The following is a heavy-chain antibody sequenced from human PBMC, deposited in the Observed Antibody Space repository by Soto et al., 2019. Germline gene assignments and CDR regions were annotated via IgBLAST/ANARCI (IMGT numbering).Heavy chain of an antibody. D-gene: IGHD1-26*01. CDR3: ARVSGSYPTRTYYFDY. J-gene: IGHJ4*02. CDR2: INHSGST. V-gene: IGHV4-34*01. Sequence: QVQLQQWGAGRLKPSETLSLTCAVYGGSFSGYYWSWIRQPPGKGLEWIGEINHSGSTNYNPSLKSRVTISVDTSKNQFSLKLSSVTAADTAVYYCARVSGSYPTRTYYFDYWGQGTLVTVSS. CDR1: GGSFSGYY.